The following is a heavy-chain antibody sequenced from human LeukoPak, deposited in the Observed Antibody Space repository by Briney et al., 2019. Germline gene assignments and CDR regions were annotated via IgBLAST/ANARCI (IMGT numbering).Heavy chain of an antibody. Sequence: GGSLRLSCAASGFTFSSYGMHWVRQAPGKGLEWVAFIRYDGSNKYYADSVKGRFTISRDNSKNTLYLQMNSLRAEDTAVYYCAKVGYGGNARGYFDYWGQGTLVTVSS. CDR2: IRYDGSNK. CDR3: AKVGYGGNARGYFDY. V-gene: IGHV3-30*02. J-gene: IGHJ4*02. D-gene: IGHD4-23*01. CDR1: GFTFSSYG.